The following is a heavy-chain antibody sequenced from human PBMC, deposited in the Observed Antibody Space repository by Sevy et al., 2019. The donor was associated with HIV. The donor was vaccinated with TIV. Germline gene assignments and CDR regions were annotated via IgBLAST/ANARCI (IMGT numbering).Heavy chain of an antibody. D-gene: IGHD1-26*01. CDR3: AGENAWGRGYS. J-gene: IGHJ4*02. CDR1: GGSITSLY. CDR2: IYYNGHI. Sequence: LLQASETLSLTCTVSGGSITSLYWNSIRQPPGKGLEWIANIYYNGHINYNPSLKSRVTLSLDTSKNQFSLRLSSVTAADTAMYYCAGENAWGRGYSWGQGTLVTVSS. V-gene: IGHV4-59*08.